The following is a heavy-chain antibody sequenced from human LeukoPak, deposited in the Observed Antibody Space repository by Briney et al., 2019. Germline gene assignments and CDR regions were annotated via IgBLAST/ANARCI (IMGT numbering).Heavy chain of an antibody. CDR1: GFSLSTSGVR. D-gene: IGHD3-22*01. J-gene: IGHJ4*02. CDR2: IDWDDDK. V-gene: IGHV2-70*04. Sequence: SGPTLVNPTQTLTLTCTFSGFSLSTSGVRVSWIRQPPGKALEWLARIDWDDDKFYSTSLKTRLTISKDTSKNQVVLTMTNLDPVDTATYYCARSQEDYYDSSGYLPDYWGQGTLVTVSS. CDR3: ARSQEDYYDSSGYLPDY.